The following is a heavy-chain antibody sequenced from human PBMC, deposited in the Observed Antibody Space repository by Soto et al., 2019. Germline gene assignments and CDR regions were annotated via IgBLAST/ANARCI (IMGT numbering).Heavy chain of an antibody. J-gene: IGHJ3*02. CDR2: IIPMFGTA. Sequence: QVQLVQSGAEVKKPGSSVKVSCKASGVTFSSYAISWVRQAPGQGLEWMGGIIPMFGTANYAQKFQGRVTITADESTSTAYMELSSLRSEDTAVYYGARVSGTGREAFDIWGQGTMVTVSS. CDR3: ARVSGTGREAFDI. CDR1: GVTFSSYA. V-gene: IGHV1-69*01. D-gene: IGHD3-10*01.